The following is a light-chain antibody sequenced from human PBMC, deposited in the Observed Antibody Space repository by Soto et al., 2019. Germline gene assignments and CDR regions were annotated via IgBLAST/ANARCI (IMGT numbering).Light chain of an antibody. CDR2: KDN. J-gene: IGLJ2*01. CDR3: QSADSSGAYVV. CDR1: ALPKQY. Sequence: SYELTQPPSVSVSPGQTARITCSGGALPKQYAYWYQQKSGQAPVLVIYKDNERPSGIPERFSGSSSGTTVTLTISGVQAEVEADYYCQSADSSGAYVVFGGGTKLTVL. V-gene: IGLV3-25*03.